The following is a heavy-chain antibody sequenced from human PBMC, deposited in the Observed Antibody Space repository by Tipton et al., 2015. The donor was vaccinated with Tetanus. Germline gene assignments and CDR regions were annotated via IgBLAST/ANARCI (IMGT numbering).Heavy chain of an antibody. V-gene: IGHV3-30*18. CDR1: GFTFSSYG. CDR2: ISYDGSNK. J-gene: IGHJ4*02. D-gene: IGHD2-2*01. CDR3: AKDFGPSARVPDFDY. Sequence: SLRLSCAASGFTFSSYGMHWVRQAPGKGLEWAAVISYDGSNKYYADSVKGRFTISRDNSENALYLQMNSLRAEDTAVYYCAKDFGPSARVPDFDYWGQGTLVTVSS.